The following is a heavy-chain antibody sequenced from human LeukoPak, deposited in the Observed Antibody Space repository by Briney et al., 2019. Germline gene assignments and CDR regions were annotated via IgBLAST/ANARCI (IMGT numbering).Heavy chain of an antibody. CDR2: IYTSGST. Sequence: SETLSLTCTVSGGSISSGSYYWSRIRQPAGKGLEWIGRIYTSGSTNYNPSLKSRVTISVDTSKNQFSLKLSSVTAADTAVYYCARRGKDYYDKGSAFDIWGQGTMVTVSS. J-gene: IGHJ3*02. D-gene: IGHD3-22*01. CDR1: GGSISSGSYY. CDR3: ARRGKDYYDKGSAFDI. V-gene: IGHV4-61*02.